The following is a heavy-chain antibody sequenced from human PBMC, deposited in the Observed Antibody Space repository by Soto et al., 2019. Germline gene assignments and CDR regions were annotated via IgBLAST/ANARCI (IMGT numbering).Heavy chain of an antibody. CDR2: ISSSGSSI. J-gene: IGHJ4*02. D-gene: IGHD3-22*01. Sequence: GESLKISCAASGFTFSSYEMNWVRQAPGKGLEWVSYISSSGSSIYYADSVKGRFTISRDNAKNSLYLQMNSLRDEDTAVYYCATNGSSGYYRNYWGQGALVTVSS. V-gene: IGHV3-48*03. CDR3: ATNGSSGYYRNY. CDR1: GFTFSSYE.